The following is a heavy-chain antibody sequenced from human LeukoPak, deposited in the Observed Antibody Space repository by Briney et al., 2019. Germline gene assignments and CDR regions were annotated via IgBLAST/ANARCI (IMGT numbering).Heavy chain of an antibody. J-gene: IGHJ4*02. CDR1: GGSFSGYY. V-gene: IGHV4-34*01. Sequence: SSETLSLTCAVYGGSFSGYYWSWIRQPPGKGLEWIGSIYYSGSTYYNPSLKSRVTISVDTSKNQFSLKLSSVTAADTAVYYCARYSSGYYAYFDYWGQGTLVTVSS. D-gene: IGHD3-22*01. CDR2: IYYSGST. CDR3: ARYSSGYYAYFDY.